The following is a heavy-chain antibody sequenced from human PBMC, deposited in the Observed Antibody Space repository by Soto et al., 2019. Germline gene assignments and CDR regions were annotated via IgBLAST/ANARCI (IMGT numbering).Heavy chain of an antibody. CDR3: AKDPGYYDFWSGYSDY. J-gene: IGHJ4*02. CDR2: ISGSGDST. V-gene: IGHV3-23*01. Sequence: DVKVLESGGGLVQPGGSLRLSCAASGFTFSNYAMSWVRQAPGKGLEWVSAISGSGDSTHYADSVKGRFTISRDNSNNTLYLQMNSLRAEDTAVYYCAKDPGYYDFWSGYSDYWGQGTLVTVSS. D-gene: IGHD3-3*01. CDR1: GFTFSNYA.